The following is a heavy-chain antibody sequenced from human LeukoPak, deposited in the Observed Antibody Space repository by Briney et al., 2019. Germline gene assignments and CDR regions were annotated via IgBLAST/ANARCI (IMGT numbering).Heavy chain of an antibody. Sequence: SETLSLTCTVSGAAIRGFYWSWIRQPPGKELEWIGYIYYSGSTNYNPSLKSRVTISLDTSKNQFSLKLTSVTAADTAVYYCARGGGYSSGPAFWGQGTLVTVSS. CDR3: ARGGGYSSGPAF. CDR2: IYYSGST. J-gene: IGHJ4*02. CDR1: GAAIRGFY. D-gene: IGHD6-19*01. V-gene: IGHV4-59*01.